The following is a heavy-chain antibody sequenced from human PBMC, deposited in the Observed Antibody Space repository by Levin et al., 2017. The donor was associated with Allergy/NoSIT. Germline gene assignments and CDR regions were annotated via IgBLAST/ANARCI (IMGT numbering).Heavy chain of an antibody. CDR1: GFTFSSYG. D-gene: IGHD6-13*01. CDR3: AKAPRPYSSSWYGDAGY. V-gene: IGHV3-30*18. J-gene: IGHJ4*02. CDR2: ISYDGSNK. Sequence: GGSLRLSCAASGFTFSSYGMHWVRQAPGKGLEWVAVISYDGSNKYYADSVKGRFTISRDNSKNTLYLQMNSLRAEDTAVYYCAKAPRPYSSSWYGDAGYWGQGTLVTVSS.